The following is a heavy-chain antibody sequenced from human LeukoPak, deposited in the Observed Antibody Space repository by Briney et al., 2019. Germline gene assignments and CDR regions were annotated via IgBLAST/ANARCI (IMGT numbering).Heavy chain of an antibody. Sequence: ASVKVSCKASGYTFTGYYIHWVRQAPGQGLEWMGWINPNSGGTKYAQKFQGRVTMTRDTSISTAYMELSSLTSDDTALYYCATYGAVAGTAYPEYWGQGTLVTVSS. J-gene: IGHJ4*02. CDR1: GYTFTGYY. CDR3: ATYGAVAGTAYPEY. D-gene: IGHD6-19*01. CDR2: INPNSGGT. V-gene: IGHV1-2*02.